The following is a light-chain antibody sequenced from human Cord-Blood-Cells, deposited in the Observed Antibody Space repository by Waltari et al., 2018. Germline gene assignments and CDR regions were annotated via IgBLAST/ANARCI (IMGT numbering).Light chain of an antibody. CDR1: SRSAGGYDY. CDR2: EVS. V-gene: IGLV2-8*01. J-gene: IGLJ1*01. Sequence: QSALTKPPYASGSSGQSGTISRTGTSRSAGGYDYVFWYQQHPGNASKLMMYEVSKRPSGVPDRFSGSKSGNTASLTASALQAEDEADYFCSSYAGSNNFVFGTGTKVTVL. CDR3: SSYAGSNNFV.